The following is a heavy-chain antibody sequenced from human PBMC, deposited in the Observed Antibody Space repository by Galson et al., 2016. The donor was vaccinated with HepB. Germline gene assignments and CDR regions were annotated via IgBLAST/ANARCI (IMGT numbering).Heavy chain of an antibody. Sequence: SLRLSCAGSGFSFSSYPLNWVRQAPGKGLEWVSHISSSSNNKQYADSVKGRFTISRDNARNSLFLQMNSLRAEDTAVYYCARDDQWAFDYRGQGTQVTVSS. CDR1: GFSFSSYP. CDR2: ISSSSNNK. D-gene: IGHD1-26*01. CDR3: ARDDQWAFDY. V-gene: IGHV3-48*01. J-gene: IGHJ4*02.